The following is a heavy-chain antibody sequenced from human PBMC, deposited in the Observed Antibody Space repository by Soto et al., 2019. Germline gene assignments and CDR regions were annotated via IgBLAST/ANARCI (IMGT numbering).Heavy chain of an antibody. CDR3: ARTRSFTLGFYYDGMDV. J-gene: IGHJ6*02. D-gene: IGHD6-6*01. Sequence: GESLKISCQGSGYSFASYWIGWVRQMPGKDLEWMGIIYPGDSDTIYSPSFQGQVTISADKSLRTAYLQWTSLKASDTALYYCARTRSFTLGFYYDGMDVWGQGTKVTDS. CDR1: GYSFASYW. V-gene: IGHV5-51*01. CDR2: IYPGDSDT.